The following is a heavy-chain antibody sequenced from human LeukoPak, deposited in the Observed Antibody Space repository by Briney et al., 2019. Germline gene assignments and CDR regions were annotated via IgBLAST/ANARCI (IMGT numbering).Heavy chain of an antibody. CDR1: GGSFSGYY. D-gene: IGHD2-2*01. CDR2: INHSGST. V-gene: IGHV4-34*01. CDR3: ARGPVDPGDY. Sequence: SETLSLTCAVYGGSFSGYYWSWIRQPPGKGLEWIGEINHSGSTNYNPSLKSRVTISVDTSKNRFSLKLSSVTAADTAVYYCARGPVDPGDYWGQGTLVTVSS. J-gene: IGHJ4*02.